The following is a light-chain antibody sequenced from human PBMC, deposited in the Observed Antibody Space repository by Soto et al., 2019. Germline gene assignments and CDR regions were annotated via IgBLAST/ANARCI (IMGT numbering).Light chain of an antibody. V-gene: IGLV1-40*01. Sequence: QSALTQPPSVSGAPGQRVTISCTGSSSNIGAGYDVHWYQQLPGTAPKLLIYGNSNRPSGVPDRFSGSKSGTSASLAITGLQAEDEADYYCQSCDSSLSGSYVFGTGTKVTVL. CDR3: QSCDSSLSGSYV. CDR1: SSNIGAGYD. J-gene: IGLJ1*01. CDR2: GNS.